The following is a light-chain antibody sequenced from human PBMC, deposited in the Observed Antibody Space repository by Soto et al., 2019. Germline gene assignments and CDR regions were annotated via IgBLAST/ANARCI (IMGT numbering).Light chain of an antibody. CDR1: QSISSW. CDR2: DAS. V-gene: IGKV1-5*01. Sequence: IQMTQSPSTLSASVGDRVIITCRASQSISSWLAWYQQKPGKAPKLLIYDASSLESGVPSRFSGSASGTEFTLTISSLQPDDFATYYCQQYNSWTFGQGTKVDI. J-gene: IGKJ1*01. CDR3: QQYNSWT.